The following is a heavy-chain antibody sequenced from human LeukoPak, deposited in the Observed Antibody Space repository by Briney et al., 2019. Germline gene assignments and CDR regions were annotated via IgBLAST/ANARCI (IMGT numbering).Heavy chain of an antibody. CDR2: ITNDGSST. V-gene: IGHV3-74*01. CDR3: ARDAWALNAFDI. J-gene: IGHJ3*02. CDR1: GLTFSSHW. Sequence: PGGSLRLSCAASGLTFSSHWMHWVRQAPGKGLVWVSRITNDGSSTTYADSVKGRFTISRDNSKNTLYLQMNSLRAEDTAVYYCARDAWALNAFDIWGQGTMVTVSS.